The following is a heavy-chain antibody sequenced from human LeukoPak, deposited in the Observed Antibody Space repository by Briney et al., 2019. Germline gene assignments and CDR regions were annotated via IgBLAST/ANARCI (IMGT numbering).Heavy chain of an antibody. V-gene: IGHV4-34*01. CDR1: GGSFSGYY. CDR3: ARDKTRSNWFDP. CDR2: INQSGST. Sequence: SETLSLTCAVYGGSFSGYYWNWIRQPPGKGLEWIGEINQSGSTNYNPSLKSRVTISFDTSKNQFSLKLSSVTAADTAVYYCARDKTRSNWFDPWGQGTLVTVSS. J-gene: IGHJ5*02.